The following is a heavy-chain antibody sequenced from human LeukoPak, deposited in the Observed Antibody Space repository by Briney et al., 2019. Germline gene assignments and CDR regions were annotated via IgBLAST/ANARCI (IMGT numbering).Heavy chain of an antibody. CDR1: GGTFSSYA. Sequence: SVKVSCKASGGTFSSYAISWVRQAPGQGLEWMGRIIPILGIANYAQTFQGRVTITADKSTSTAYMELSSVRSEDTAVYYCARVSTTVAGSDYLDYWGQGTQVTISS. CDR2: IIPILGIA. CDR3: ARVSTTVAGSDYLDY. J-gene: IGHJ4*02. D-gene: IGHD6-19*01. V-gene: IGHV1-69*04.